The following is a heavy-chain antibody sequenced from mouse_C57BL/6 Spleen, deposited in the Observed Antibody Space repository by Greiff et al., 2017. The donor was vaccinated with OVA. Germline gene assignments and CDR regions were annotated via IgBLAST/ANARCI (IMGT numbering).Heavy chain of an antibody. D-gene: IGHD1-1*01. CDR3: ATPSSSPLWYFDV. V-gene: IGHV1-22*01. CDR2: INPNNGGT. Sequence: VEPGASVKMSCKASGYTFTDYNMHWVKQSHGKSLEWIGYINPNNGGTSYNQKFKGKATLTVNKSSSTAYMELRSLTSEDSAVYYCATPSSSPLWYFDVWGTGTTVTVSS. CDR1: GYTFTDYN. J-gene: IGHJ1*03.